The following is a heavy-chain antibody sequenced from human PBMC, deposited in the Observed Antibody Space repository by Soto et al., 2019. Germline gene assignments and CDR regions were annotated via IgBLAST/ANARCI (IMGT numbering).Heavy chain of an antibody. J-gene: IGHJ4*02. D-gene: IGHD2-15*01. Sequence: SETLSLTCTVSGGSMNAHFWSWIRQSAGKGLEWIGHIHISGTTTYNPSLKGRVTMSLDPPKNQLSLKLTSVTATDTAVYYCARINGGSPDFWGQGTLVTVSS. V-gene: IGHV4-4*07. CDR2: IHISGTT. CDR3: ARINGGSPDF. CDR1: GGSMNAHF.